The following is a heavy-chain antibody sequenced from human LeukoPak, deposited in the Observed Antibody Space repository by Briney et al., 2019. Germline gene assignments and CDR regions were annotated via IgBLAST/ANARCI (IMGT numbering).Heavy chain of an antibody. Sequence: GGSLRLSCAASGFTFSSHLMDWVRQAPEKGLVWVSRINSDGSTTTYADSVKGRFTISRDNSKNTLYLQMNSLGAEDTALYYCAKDVRGYNRPFDYWGQGTLVTVSS. CDR1: GFTFSSHL. J-gene: IGHJ4*02. D-gene: IGHD3-10*02. CDR3: AKDVRGYNRPFDY. V-gene: IGHV3-74*01. CDR2: INSDGSTT.